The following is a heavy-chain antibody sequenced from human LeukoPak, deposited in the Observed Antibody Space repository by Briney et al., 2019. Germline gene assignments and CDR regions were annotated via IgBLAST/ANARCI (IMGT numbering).Heavy chain of an antibody. J-gene: IGHJ4*02. V-gene: IGHV3-9*01. CDR3: AKTYSGSYYDHFDY. Sequence: GGSLRLSCAASGFNFDDYDMHWVRHPPGKGLEWVSGISWNSGSIGYADSVKGRFTISRDNAKNSLDLQMNSLRAEDTALYYCAKTYSGSYYDHFDYWGQGTLVTVSS. CDR2: ISWNSGSI. CDR1: GFNFDDYD. D-gene: IGHD1-26*01.